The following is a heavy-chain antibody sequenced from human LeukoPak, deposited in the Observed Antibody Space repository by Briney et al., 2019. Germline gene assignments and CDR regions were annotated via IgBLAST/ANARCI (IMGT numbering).Heavy chain of an antibody. V-gene: IGHV3-15*01. Sequence: GGSLRLSCAASGFTFRNYAMSWVRQAPGKGLEWVGRIKNKNDGATTDYAAPVKGRFTISRDDSNNTLYLQVNSLETEDTAMYYCATSPLRWSQTFDIWGRGTMVTVSS. J-gene: IGHJ3*02. CDR1: GFTFRNYA. CDR3: ATSPLRWSQTFDI. CDR2: IKNKNDGATT. D-gene: IGHD4-23*01.